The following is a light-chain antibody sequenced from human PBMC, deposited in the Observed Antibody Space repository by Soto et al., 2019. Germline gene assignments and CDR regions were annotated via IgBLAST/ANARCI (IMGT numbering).Light chain of an antibody. Sequence: DIQMTHSPSSLSASVGDRVTITCRASQGISNYLAWYQQQPGKVPKLLIYVASTLQSGVPSRFSGSGSGTDFTLTISSLQTEDVATYYCQKYNSAPWTFGQGTKVEIK. V-gene: IGKV1-27*01. CDR3: QKYNSAPWT. CDR2: VAS. J-gene: IGKJ1*01. CDR1: QGISNY.